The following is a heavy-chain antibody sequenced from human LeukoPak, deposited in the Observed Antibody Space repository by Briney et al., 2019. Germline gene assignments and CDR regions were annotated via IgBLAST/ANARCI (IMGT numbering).Heavy chain of an antibody. CDR1: GGSISSSSYY. CDR3: ARHLYTRITIFGVVIIDYFDY. V-gene: IGHV4-39*01. J-gene: IGHJ4*02. D-gene: IGHD3-3*01. Sequence: PSETLSLTCTVSGGSISSSSYYWGWIRQPPGKGLEWIGSIYYSGSTYYNPSLKSRVTISVDTSKNQFSLKLSSVAAADTAVYYCARHLYTRITIFGVVIIDYFDYWGQGTLVTVSS. CDR2: IYYSGST.